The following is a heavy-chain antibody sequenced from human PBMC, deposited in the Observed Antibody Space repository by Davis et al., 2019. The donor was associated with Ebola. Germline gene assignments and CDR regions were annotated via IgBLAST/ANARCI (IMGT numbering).Heavy chain of an antibody. CDR3: ARGQLGVYYYYGMDV. V-gene: IGHV3-74*01. D-gene: IGHD6-6*01. CDR2: INSDGSST. J-gene: IGHJ6*02. Sequence: GESLKISCAASGFTFSSYWMHWVRQAPGKGLVWVSRINSDGSSTSYADSVKGRFTISRDNAKNTLYLQMNSLRAEDTAVYYCARGQLGVYYYYGMDVWGQGTTVTVSS. CDR1: GFTFSSYW.